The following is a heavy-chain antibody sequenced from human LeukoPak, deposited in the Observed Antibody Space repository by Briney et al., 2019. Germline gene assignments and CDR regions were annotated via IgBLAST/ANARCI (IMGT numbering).Heavy chain of an antibody. CDR2: IWYDGSNK. CDR1: GFTFSSYG. Sequence: GGSLRLSCAASGFTFSSYGMHWVRQAPGKGLEWVAVIWYDGSNKYYADSVKGRFTISRDNSKNTLYLQMYSLRAEDTAVYYCAKQLRGYSYGLDYWGQGTLVTVSS. D-gene: IGHD5-18*01. J-gene: IGHJ4*02. V-gene: IGHV3-33*06. CDR3: AKQLRGYSYGLDY.